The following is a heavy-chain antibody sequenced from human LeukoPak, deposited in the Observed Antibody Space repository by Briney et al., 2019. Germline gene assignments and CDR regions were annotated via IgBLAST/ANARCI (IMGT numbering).Heavy chain of an antibody. V-gene: IGHV3-7*04. CDR1: GFTLSNYW. J-gene: IGHJ4*02. CDR2: IKKDGSEI. Sequence: PGGSLRLSCAAPGFTLSNYWLTWVRQAPGKGLEWVANIKKDGSEIKYVDSVKGRFTISRDNTKNSLYLQMNSLRAEDTAVYYCARGPGYLTDYWGQGTLVTVSS. D-gene: IGHD3-9*01. CDR3: ARGPGYLTDY.